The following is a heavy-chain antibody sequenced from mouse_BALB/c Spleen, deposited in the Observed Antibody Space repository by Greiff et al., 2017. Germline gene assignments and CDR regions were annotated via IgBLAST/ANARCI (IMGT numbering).Heavy chain of an antibody. V-gene: IGHV1S34*01. CDR2: ISCYNGAT. CDR3: ARRYGNYGRAMDY. Sequence: LVKPGASVKISCKASGYSFTGYYMHWVKQSHGKSLEWIGYISCYNGATSYNQKFKGKATFTVDTSSSTAYMQFNSLTSEDSAVYYCARRYGNYGRAMDYWGQGTSVTVSS. CDR1: GYSFTGYY. J-gene: IGHJ4*01. D-gene: IGHD2-10*02.